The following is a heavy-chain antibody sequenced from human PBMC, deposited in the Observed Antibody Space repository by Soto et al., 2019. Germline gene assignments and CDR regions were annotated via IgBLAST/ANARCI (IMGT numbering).Heavy chain of an antibody. CDR3: ARAEYYDSSGYPPDY. J-gene: IGHJ4*02. V-gene: IGHV3-33*01. CDR2: IWYDGSNK. Sequence: QVQLVESGGDVVQPGRSLRLSCAASGFTFSSYGMHWVRQAPGKGLEWVAVIWYDGSNKYYADSVKGRFTISRDNSKNTLYLQMNSLRAEDTAVYYCARAEYYDSSGYPPDYWGQGTLVTVSS. CDR1: GFTFSSYG. D-gene: IGHD3-22*01.